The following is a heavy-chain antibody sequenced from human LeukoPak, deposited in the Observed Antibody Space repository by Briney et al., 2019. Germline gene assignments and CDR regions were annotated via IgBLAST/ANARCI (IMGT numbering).Heavy chain of an antibody. CDR2: IKQDGSEK. J-gene: IGHJ6*02. D-gene: IGHD3-3*01. V-gene: IGHV3-7*01. Sequence: GGSLRLSCAASGFTFSSYSMNWVRQAPGKGLEWVANIKQDGSEKYYVDSVKGRFTISRDNAKNSLYLQMNSLRAEDTAVYYCATIDPYYDFWSGYYNPFYYYYGMDVWGQGTTVTVSS. CDR1: GFTFSSYS. CDR3: ATIDPYYDFWSGYYNPFYYYYGMDV.